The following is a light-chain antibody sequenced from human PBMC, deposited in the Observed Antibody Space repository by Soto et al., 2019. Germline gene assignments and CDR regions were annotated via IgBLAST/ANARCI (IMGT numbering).Light chain of an antibody. V-gene: IGKV1-39*01. CDR1: QSIANY. J-gene: IGKJ2*01. Sequence: DIQMTQSPSSLSASVGDRVTITCRASQSIANYLNWYQQKPGKPPELLIYTAFSLQGGVPSRFSGSGSGTDFTLTISSLQPEEFATYYCQQGYSSPYTFGQGTNLEIK. CDR3: QQGYSSPYT. CDR2: TAF.